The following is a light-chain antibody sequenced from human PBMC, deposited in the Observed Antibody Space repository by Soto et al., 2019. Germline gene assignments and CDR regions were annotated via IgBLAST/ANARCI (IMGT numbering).Light chain of an antibody. V-gene: IGKV1-5*03. J-gene: IGKJ1*01. CDR2: KAS. CDR1: QTSSSW. CDR3: QQYNSWT. Sequence: EIQMTQSPSTLSGSVGDRVTIICRASQTSSSWLAWYQQKPGKAPKLLIYKASTLKSGVPSRFSRSGSGTEFTLTISSLQPDDFATYYCQQYNSWTFGQGTKVDI.